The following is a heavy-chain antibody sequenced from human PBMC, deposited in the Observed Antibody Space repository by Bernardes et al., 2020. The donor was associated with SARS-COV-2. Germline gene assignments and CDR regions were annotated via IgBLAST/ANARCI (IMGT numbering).Heavy chain of an antibody. CDR3: ARGVLTINY. CDR1: GGSFSDYY. Sequence: SETLSLTCAVYGGSFSDYYWSWIRQPPGKGLEWIGMINHSGSTNYNPSLKSRVTISVDTSKNQFSLKLSSVTAADTAVYYCARGVLTINYWGQGTLVTVSS. V-gene: IGHV4-34*01. CDR2: INHSGST. D-gene: IGHD3-16*01. J-gene: IGHJ4*02.